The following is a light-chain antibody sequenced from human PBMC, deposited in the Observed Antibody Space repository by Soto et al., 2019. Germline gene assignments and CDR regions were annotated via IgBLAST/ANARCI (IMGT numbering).Light chain of an antibody. CDR1: QSVSSSF. J-gene: IGKJ1*01. Sequence: EIVLTQSPGTLSLAPGERATLSCRASQSVSSSFLAWYQQKPGQAPRLLIYGASSRAAGIPDRFSGSGSGTDFTLTISRLEPEDFAVYYCHQYGSSPETFAQGTKVAIK. CDR3: HQYGSSPET. CDR2: GAS. V-gene: IGKV3-20*01.